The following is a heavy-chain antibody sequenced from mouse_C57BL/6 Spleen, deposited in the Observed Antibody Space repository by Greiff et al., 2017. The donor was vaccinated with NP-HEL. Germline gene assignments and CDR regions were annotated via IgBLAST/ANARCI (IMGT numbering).Heavy chain of an antibody. CDR2: ISSGSSTI. CDR1: GFTFSDYG. Sequence: EVKLVESGGGLVKPGGSLKLSCAASGFTFSDYGMHWVRQAPEKGLEWVAYISSGSSTIYYADTVKGRFTISRDNAKNTLFLQMTSLRSEDTAMYYWARKNVYGGYYWAMDYWGQGTSVTVSS. D-gene: IGHD2-3*01. CDR3: ARKNVYGGYYWAMDY. V-gene: IGHV5-17*01. J-gene: IGHJ4*01.